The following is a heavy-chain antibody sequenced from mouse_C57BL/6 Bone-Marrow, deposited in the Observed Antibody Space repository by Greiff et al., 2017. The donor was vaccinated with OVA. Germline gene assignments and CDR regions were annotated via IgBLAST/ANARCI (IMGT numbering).Heavy chain of an antibody. V-gene: IGHV1-15*01. CDR3: TRGGGYSNYDY. J-gene: IGHJ2*01. D-gene: IGHD2-5*01. CDR1: GYTFTDYE. CDR2: IDPETGGT. Sequence: LVESGAELVRPGASVTLSCKASGYTFTDYEMHWVKQTPVHGLEWIGAIDPETGGTAYNQKFKGKAILTADKSSSTAYMELRSLTSEDSAVYYCTRGGGYSNYDYWGQGTTLTVSS.